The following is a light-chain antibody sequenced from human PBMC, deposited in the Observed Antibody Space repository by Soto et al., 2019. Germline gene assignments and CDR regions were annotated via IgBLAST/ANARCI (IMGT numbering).Light chain of an antibody. CDR1: QSVSSSS. J-gene: IGKJ1*01. V-gene: IGKV3-20*01. CDR2: DAS. Sequence: EIVLTQSPGTLSLSPGERAAPSCRASQSVSSSSLAWYQQKRGQAPRLLIHDASSRATGIPDRFSGSGSGTDFTLTISRLEPEAFAVYYCQQYGGSPRTFGQGTKVDXK. CDR3: QQYGGSPRT.